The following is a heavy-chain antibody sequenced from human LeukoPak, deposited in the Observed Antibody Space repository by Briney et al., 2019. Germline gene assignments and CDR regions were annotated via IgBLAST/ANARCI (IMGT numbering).Heavy chain of an antibody. J-gene: IGHJ4*02. V-gene: IGHV3-21*06. Sequence: GGSLRLSCAASGFTFSSYVMKWVRRAPGKGLEWVSAISSSSSYIYYADSVKGRFTISRDNAKNSLFLQMNSLRAEDTAVYYCARGGGYCGGDCYGIDYWGQGILVTVSS. CDR3: ARGGGYCGGDCYGIDY. CDR2: ISSSSSYI. D-gene: IGHD2-21*01. CDR1: GFTFSSYV.